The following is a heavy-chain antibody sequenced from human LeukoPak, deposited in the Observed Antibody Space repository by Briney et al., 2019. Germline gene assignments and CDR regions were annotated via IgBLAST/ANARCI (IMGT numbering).Heavy chain of an antibody. D-gene: IGHD5-18*01. J-gene: IGHJ4*02. CDR2: IYYSGST. CDR1: GGSISSSSYY. V-gene: IGHV4-39*07. Sequence: PSETLSLTCTVSGGSISSSSYYWGWIRQPPGKGLEWIGSIYYSGSTYYNPSLKSRVTISVDTSKNQFSLKLSSVTAADTAVYYCARVTAREGRGDYWGQGTLVTVSS. CDR3: ARVTAREGRGDY.